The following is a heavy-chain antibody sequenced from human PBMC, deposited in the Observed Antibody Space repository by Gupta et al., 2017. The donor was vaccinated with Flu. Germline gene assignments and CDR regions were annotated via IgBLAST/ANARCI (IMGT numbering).Heavy chain of an antibody. V-gene: IGHV1-2*02. D-gene: IGHD3-22*01. J-gene: IGHJ6*02. CDR3: AKSYDSSAYYYPTGGMDV. CDR1: GYTFTGCY. Sequence: QVQLVQSGAGVKNPGASVKVSCKASGYTFTGCYIHWVRQAPGQGLEWMGWINPNTNGTNYAQNFQGRVTRTRDTSISTAYMELSRLKSDDTAVYYCAKSYDSSAYYYPTGGMDVGGQGTTVTVSS. CDR2: INPNTNGT.